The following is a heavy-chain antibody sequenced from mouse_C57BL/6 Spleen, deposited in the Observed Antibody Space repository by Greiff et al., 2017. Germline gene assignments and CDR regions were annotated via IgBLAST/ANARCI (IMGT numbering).Heavy chain of an antibody. CDR2: INPNNGGT. D-gene: IGHD1-1*01. Sequence: VQLQQSGPELVKPGTSVKIPCKASGYTFTDYNMDWVKQSHGKSLEWIGDINPNNGGTIYNQKFKGKATLTVDKSSSTAYMELRSLTSEDTAVYYCARSPLGSRYFDYWGQGTTLTVSS. CDR3: ARSPLGSRYFDY. V-gene: IGHV1-18*01. CDR1: GYTFTDYN. J-gene: IGHJ2*01.